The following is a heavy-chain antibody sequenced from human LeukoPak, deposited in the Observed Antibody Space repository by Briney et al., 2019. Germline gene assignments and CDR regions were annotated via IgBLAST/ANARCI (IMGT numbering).Heavy chain of an antibody. D-gene: IGHD2-8*01. V-gene: IGHV3-23*01. CDR2: ISDSGDYT. CDR3: AKDTSIGKYCTSGVCSPFDY. CDR1: GFTFSSYA. Sequence: GGSLRLSCAGSGFTFSSYAMSWVRQAPGKGLEWVSAISDSGDYTYYADSVKGRFTISRDNSKNTLYLHVNSLRAEYTAVYYCAKDTSIGKYCTSGVCSPFDYWGQGTLVTVSS. J-gene: IGHJ4*02.